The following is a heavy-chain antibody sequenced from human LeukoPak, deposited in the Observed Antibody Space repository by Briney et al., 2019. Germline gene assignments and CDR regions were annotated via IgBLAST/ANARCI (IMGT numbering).Heavy chain of an antibody. CDR3: YSSSGDDAFDI. CDR2: ISYDGSNK. D-gene: IGHD6-13*01. V-gene: IGHV3-30*04. Sequence: PGGSLRLSCAASGFTLSSYAMHWVRRAPGRGLECVAVISYDGSNKYYADSVKGRFTISRDNSKNTLYLQMNSLRAEDTAVYYTYSSSGDDAFDIWGQGTMVTVSS. J-gene: IGHJ3*02. CDR1: GFTLSSYA.